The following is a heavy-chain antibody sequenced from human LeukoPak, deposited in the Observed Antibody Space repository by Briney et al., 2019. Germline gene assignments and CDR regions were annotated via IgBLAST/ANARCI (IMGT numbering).Heavy chain of an antibody. J-gene: IGHJ4*02. D-gene: IGHD6-19*01. Sequence: SETLSLTCTVSGGSISSGGYYWSWIRQHPGKGLEWIGYIYYSGSTYYNPSLKSRVTISVDTSKNQFSLKLSSVTAADTAVYYCARGASGWYGVRGCYFDYWGQGTLVTVSS. CDR3: ARGASGWYGVRGCYFDY. V-gene: IGHV4-31*03. CDR2: IYYSGST. CDR1: GGSISSGGYY.